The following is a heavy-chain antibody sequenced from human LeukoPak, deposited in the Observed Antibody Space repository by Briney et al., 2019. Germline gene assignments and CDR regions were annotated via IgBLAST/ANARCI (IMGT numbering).Heavy chain of an antibody. V-gene: IGHV4-59*08. Sequence: PSETLSLTCTVSGGSFSGYYWSWIRQPPGKALEWIGYIHYSGSTNYNPSLKSRVTISVDTSKNHFSLKLRSVTAADTAVYYCARLISGVGYFDYWGQGTLVTVSS. CDR2: IHYSGST. CDR1: GGSFSGYY. J-gene: IGHJ4*02. D-gene: IGHD7-27*01. CDR3: ARLISGVGYFDY.